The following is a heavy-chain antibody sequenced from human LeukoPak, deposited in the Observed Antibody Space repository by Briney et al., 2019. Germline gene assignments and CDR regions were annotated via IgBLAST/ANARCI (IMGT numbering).Heavy chain of an antibody. D-gene: IGHD3-22*01. CDR1: GFTFSSYA. CDR2: ISGSGGST. CDR3: ARGRSGYYLPYRVFDY. Sequence: GGSLRLSCAASGFTFSSYAMSWVRQAPGKGLEWVSAISGSGGSTYYADSVKGRFTISRDNSKNTLYLQMNSLRAEDTAVYYCARGRSGYYLPYRVFDYWGQGTLVTVSS. J-gene: IGHJ4*02. V-gene: IGHV3-23*01.